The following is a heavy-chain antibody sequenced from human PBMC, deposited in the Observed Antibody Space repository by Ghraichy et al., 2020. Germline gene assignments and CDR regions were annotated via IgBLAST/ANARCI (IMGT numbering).Heavy chain of an antibody. CDR2: INHSGST. CDR3: ARGLRFLEWLLSARRNFDY. V-gene: IGHV4-34*01. D-gene: IGHD3-3*01. CDR1: GASFHGYY. J-gene: IGHJ4*02. Sequence: GSLRLSCAVYGASFHGYYWSWLRQPPGKGLEWIGEINHSGSTNYNPSLKSRVTISVDTSKNQFSLKLSSVTAADTAVYYCARGLRFLEWLLSARRNFDYWCQGTLVTVSS.